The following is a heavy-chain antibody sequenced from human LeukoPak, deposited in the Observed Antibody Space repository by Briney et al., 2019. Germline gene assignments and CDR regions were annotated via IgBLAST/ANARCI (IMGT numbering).Heavy chain of an antibody. J-gene: IGHJ4*02. CDR1: GFTFSSFA. D-gene: IGHD4-23*01. CDR3: AKEIDYGGNSFGY. V-gene: IGHV3-30*18. Sequence: GGSLRLPCAASGFTFSSFAMHWVRQAPGKGLEWVAVLSYDGTNKYYADSVKGRFTISRDNSKNTLYLQMNSLRAEDTAIYYCAKEIDYGGNSFGYWGQGTLVTVSS. CDR2: LSYDGTNK.